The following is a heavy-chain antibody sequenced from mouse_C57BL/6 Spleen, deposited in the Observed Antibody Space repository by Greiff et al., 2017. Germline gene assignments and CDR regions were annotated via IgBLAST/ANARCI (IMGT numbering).Heavy chain of an antibody. D-gene: IGHD4-1*01. Sequence: EVKLVESGGGLVKPGGSLKLSCAASGFTFSSYAMSWVRQTPEKRLEWVATISDGGSYTYYPDNVKGRFTISRDNAKNNLYLQMSHLKSEDTAMYYCARGAKSLGYWGQGTTLTVSS. CDR1: GFTFSSYA. V-gene: IGHV5-4*03. CDR2: ISDGGSYT. CDR3: ARGAKSLGY. J-gene: IGHJ2*01.